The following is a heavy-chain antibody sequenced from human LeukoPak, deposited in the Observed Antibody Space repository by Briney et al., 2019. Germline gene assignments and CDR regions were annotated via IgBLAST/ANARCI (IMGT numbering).Heavy chain of an antibody. D-gene: IGHD2-2*01. V-gene: IGHV3-21*01. CDR2: ISSSSSYI. CDR1: GFTFSSYS. Sequence: PGGSLRLSCAASGFTFSSYSMNWVRQAPGKGLEWVSSISSSSSYIYYADSVKGRFTISRDNAKNSLYLQMNSLRAEDTAVYYCAGGGYCSSTSCYEPYYYYGLDVRGKGTTVTVSS. J-gene: IGHJ6*04. CDR3: AGGGYCSSTSCYEPYYYYGLDV.